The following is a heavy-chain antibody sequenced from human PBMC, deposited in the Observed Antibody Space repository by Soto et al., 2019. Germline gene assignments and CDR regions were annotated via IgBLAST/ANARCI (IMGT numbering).Heavy chain of an antibody. V-gene: IGHV3-30*18. Sequence: GESLKISCAASGFTFSSYGMHWVRQAPGKGLEWVAVISYDGSNKYYADSVKGRFTISRDNSKNTLYLQMNSLRAEDTAVYYCAKDRYCSGGSCYYYYGMDVWGQGTTVTVSS. CDR1: GFTFSSYG. CDR2: ISYDGSNK. D-gene: IGHD2-15*01. CDR3: AKDRYCSGGSCYYYYGMDV. J-gene: IGHJ6*02.